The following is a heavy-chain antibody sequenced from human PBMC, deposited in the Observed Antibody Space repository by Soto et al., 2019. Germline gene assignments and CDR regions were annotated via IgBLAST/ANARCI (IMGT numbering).Heavy chain of an antibody. D-gene: IGHD3-22*01. CDR2: ISYDGSNK. V-gene: IGHV3-30*18. Sequence: PGGSLRLSCAASGFTFSSYGMHWVRQAPGKGLEWVAVISYDGSNKYYADSVKGRFTISGDNSKNTLYLQMNSLRAEDTAVYYCAKDYNRYDSSGYYHGDFDYWGQGTLVTVSS. CDR1: GFTFSSYG. J-gene: IGHJ4*02. CDR3: AKDYNRYDSSGYYHGDFDY.